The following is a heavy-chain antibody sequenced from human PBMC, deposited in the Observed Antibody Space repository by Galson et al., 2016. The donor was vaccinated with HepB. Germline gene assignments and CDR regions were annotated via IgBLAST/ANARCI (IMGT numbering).Heavy chain of an antibody. CDR2: IWYDGSQK. D-gene: IGHD6-13*01. CDR3: AREPRIVSSFDY. J-gene: IGHJ4*02. CDR1: GFTFSTYA. V-gene: IGHV3-33*01. Sequence: SLRLSCAASGFTFSTYAMHWVRQAPDKGLEWVAIIWYDGSQKYYADSVKGRFTISRDNSKNTLYLEMNSLRAEDTAMYYCAREPRIVSSFDYWGQGTLVTVSS.